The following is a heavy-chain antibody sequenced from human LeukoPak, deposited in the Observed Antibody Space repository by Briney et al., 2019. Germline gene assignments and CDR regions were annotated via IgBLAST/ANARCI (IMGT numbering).Heavy chain of an antibody. CDR2: ITGGSDYI. J-gene: IGHJ4*02. CDR3: ARVPAGFHYDSSGT. Sequence: GGSLRLSCAASGFTFSRYSVNWVRQAPGKGLEWVSCITGGSDYIFYADSVRGRFTISRDNAKNSLYLQMNSLRAEDTAVYYCARVPAGFHYDSSGTWGQGTLVTVSS. V-gene: IGHV3-21*04. D-gene: IGHD3-22*01. CDR1: GFTFSRYS.